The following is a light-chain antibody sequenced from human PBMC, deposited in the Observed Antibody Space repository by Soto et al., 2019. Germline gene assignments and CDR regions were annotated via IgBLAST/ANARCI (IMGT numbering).Light chain of an antibody. CDR2: EVN. Sequence: QSALTQPPSASGSPGQSVTISCTGTSSDVGGYNYVSWYQQHPGKAPKLMIYEVNKRPSGVPDRFSGSKSGNTASLTVSGLQAEDEADYHCSSHAGSNNLLVFGGGTQLTVL. CDR3: SSHAGSNNLLV. V-gene: IGLV2-8*01. CDR1: SSDVGGYNY. J-gene: IGLJ2*01.